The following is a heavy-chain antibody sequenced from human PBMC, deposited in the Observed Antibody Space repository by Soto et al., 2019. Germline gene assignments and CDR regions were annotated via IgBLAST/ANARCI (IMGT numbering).Heavy chain of an antibody. V-gene: IGHV4-39*01. Sequence: QLQLQESGPGLVKPSETLSLTCTVSGGSISSSSYYWGWIRQPPGKGLEWIGSIYYSGSTYYNPSLKSRVTISVDTSKNHFSLKLSSVTAADTAVYYCARLFPAVAATPCFDYWGQGTLVTVSS. CDR1: GGSISSSSYY. J-gene: IGHJ4*02. CDR2: IYYSGST. D-gene: IGHD2-15*01. CDR3: ARLFPAVAATPCFDY.